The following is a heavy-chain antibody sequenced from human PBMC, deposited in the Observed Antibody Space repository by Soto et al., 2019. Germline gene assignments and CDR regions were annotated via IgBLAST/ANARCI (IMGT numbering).Heavy chain of an antibody. CDR1: GVSFSGYF. CDR2: INHSGST. J-gene: IGHJ6*03. CDR3: ARGDSYMDV. V-gene: IGHV4-34*01. Sequence: PSETLSLTCAVYGVSFSGYFWSWIRQPPGKGLEWIGEINHSGSTNYNPSLKSRVTISVDTSKNQFSLNLSSVTAADTAVYYCARGDSYMDVWGKGTTVTVSS.